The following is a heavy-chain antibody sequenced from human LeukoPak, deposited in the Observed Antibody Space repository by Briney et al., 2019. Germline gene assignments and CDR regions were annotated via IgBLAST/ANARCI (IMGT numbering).Heavy chain of an antibody. CDR1: GFTVSSNY. J-gene: IGHJ4*02. V-gene: IGHV3-66*01. CDR2: IYSDGDT. CDR3: ARDRSVAGISDY. Sequence: TGGSLRLSCAASGFTVSSNYMSWVRQAPGKGLEWVSIIYSDGDTYYADSGKGRFTISRVNTKNTMYLQMNSLRAEDTAVYYCARDRSVAGISDYWGQGTLVIVSS. D-gene: IGHD6-19*01.